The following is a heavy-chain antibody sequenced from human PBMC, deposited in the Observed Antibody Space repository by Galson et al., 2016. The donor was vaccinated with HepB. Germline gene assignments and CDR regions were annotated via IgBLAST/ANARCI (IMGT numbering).Heavy chain of an antibody. CDR3: AKDRRVSSSGGFDF. CDR2: IWYDGSNK. V-gene: IGHV3-33*06. CDR1: GFTFSSYG. D-gene: IGHD3-10*01. J-gene: IGHJ4*02. Sequence: SLRLSCAASGFTFSSYGMHWVRQAPGKGLEWVAVIWYDGSNKYYADSVKGRFTISRDNSKNTLYLQMNSLRAEDTAVYYCAKDRRVSSSGGFDFWGQGTLVTVAS.